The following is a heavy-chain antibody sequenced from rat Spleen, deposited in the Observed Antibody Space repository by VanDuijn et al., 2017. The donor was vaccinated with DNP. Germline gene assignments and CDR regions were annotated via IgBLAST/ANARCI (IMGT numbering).Heavy chain of an antibody. D-gene: IGHD1-1*01. J-gene: IGHJ4*01. CDR1: GFTFSHYD. V-gene: IGHV5S23*01. CDR3: ARDYYSGEDYAMDA. CDR2: ISPSGGST. Sequence: EVQLVESGGGLVQPGKSLKVSCVASGFTFSHYDMAWVRQAPTKGLEWVASISPSGGSTYYPDSVKGRFTISRDNAKNTLYLQMNSLRHEDTATYYCARDYYSGEDYAMDAWGQGTSVTVSS.